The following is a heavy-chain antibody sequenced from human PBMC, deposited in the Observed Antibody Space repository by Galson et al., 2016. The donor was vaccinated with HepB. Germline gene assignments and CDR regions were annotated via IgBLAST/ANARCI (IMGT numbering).Heavy chain of an antibody. V-gene: IGHV4-34*01. CDR1: DGSFSDYY. CDR2: INHRGDT. J-gene: IGHJ2*01. D-gene: IGHD5-18*01. CDR3: ARRGYSYGPGGRYFDL. Sequence: SETLSLTCAVYDGSFSDYYWSWIRQSPGRGLEWIAEINHRGDTNYNPSLKRRVTMSLDTSNSQVSLKLTSVTAADTAVYYCARRGYSYGPGGRYFDLWGRGTLVTVSS.